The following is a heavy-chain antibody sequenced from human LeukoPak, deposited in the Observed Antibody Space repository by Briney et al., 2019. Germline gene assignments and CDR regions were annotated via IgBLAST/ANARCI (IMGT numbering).Heavy chain of an antibody. CDR3: ARDVTPRYSSSSTGAFDY. Sequence: ASVKVSCKASGYTFTGYYMHWVRQAPGQGLEWMGIINPSGGSTSYAQKFQGRVTMTRDMSTSTVYMELSSLRSEDTAVYYCARDVTPRYSSSSTGAFDYWGQGTLVTVSS. CDR2: INPSGGST. CDR1: GYTFTGYY. V-gene: IGHV1-46*01. J-gene: IGHJ4*02. D-gene: IGHD6-6*01.